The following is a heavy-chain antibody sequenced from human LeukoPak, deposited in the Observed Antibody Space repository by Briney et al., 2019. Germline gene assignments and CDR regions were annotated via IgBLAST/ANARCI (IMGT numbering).Heavy chain of an antibody. Sequence: GGSLRLSCAASGFTFSSYSMNWVRQAPGKGLEWVSSISSSSSYIYYADSVKGRFTISRDNAKNSLYLQMNSLRAEDTAVYYCAKDLGYETGYYFDYWGQGTLVTVSS. D-gene: IGHD5-12*01. CDR3: AKDLGYETGYYFDY. V-gene: IGHV3-21*04. CDR1: GFTFSSYS. J-gene: IGHJ4*02. CDR2: ISSSSSYI.